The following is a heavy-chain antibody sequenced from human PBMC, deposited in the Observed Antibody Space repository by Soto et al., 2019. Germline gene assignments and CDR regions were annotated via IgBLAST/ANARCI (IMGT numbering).Heavy chain of an antibody. D-gene: IGHD3-10*01. Sequence: QVQLQESGPGLVKPSQTLSLTCTVSGGSISSGDYYWSWIRQPPGKGLEWIGYIYYSGSTYYNPSLKSRVTLSVDTSTNQFSRTRSSVTAADQAVYYCARGVGSGFSGYWGQGTLVTVSS. V-gene: IGHV4-30-4*01. CDR3: ARGVGSGFSGY. CDR1: GGSISSGDYY. CDR2: IYYSGST. J-gene: IGHJ4*02.